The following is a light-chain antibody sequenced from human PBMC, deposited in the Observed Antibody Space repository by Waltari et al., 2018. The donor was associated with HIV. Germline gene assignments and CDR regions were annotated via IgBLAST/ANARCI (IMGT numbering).Light chain of an antibody. CDR3: QQYLGLPLT. CDR1: QSLLYSSNNKNH. J-gene: IGKJ4*01. V-gene: IGKV4-1*01. Sequence: IAMNQSPDSLAVPLGERATINCKSSQSLLYSSNNKNHLAWYQQKPGQPPKLLVYWASTRESGVPDRFSGSGSGTDFTLTIRSLQAEDVAIYYCQQYLGLPLTFGGGTRVEI. CDR2: WAS.